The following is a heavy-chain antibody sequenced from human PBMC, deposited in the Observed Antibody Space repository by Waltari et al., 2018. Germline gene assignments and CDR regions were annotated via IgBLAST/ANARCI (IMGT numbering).Heavy chain of an antibody. CDR3: ARDRGDYGDYFFDY. J-gene: IGHJ4*02. Sequence: EVQLVESGGGLVQPGGSLRLSCAASGFTFSSYWMSWVRQAPGKGLEWVANIKQDGSEKYYVDSVKGRFTISRDNAKNSLYLQMNSLRAEDTAVYYSARDRGDYGDYFFDYWGQGTLVTVSS. V-gene: IGHV3-7*01. CDR2: IKQDGSEK. CDR1: GFTFSSYW. D-gene: IGHD4-17*01.